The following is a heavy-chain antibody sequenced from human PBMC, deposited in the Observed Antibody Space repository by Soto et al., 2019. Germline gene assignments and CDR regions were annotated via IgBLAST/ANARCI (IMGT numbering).Heavy chain of an antibody. D-gene: IGHD6-19*01. CDR1: GGSIDSGAFS. CDR2: VTHSGTA. Sequence: TSETLSLTCAVSGGSIDSGAFSLSWIRQPPGKGLEWIGYVTHSGTAYSIPSLNGRLTLSVDSSQTQFSLKLTSVTAADSAFYYCARIHWAQSSLDYWGRGXLVTVXS. J-gene: IGHJ4*02. CDR3: ARIHWAQSSLDY. V-gene: IGHV4-30-2*01.